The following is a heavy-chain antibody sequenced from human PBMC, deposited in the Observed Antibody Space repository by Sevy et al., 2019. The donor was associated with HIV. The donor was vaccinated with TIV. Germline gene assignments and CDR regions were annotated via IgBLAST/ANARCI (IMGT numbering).Heavy chain of an antibody. CDR2: IFASSNT. D-gene: IGHD4-17*01. CDR1: GITVSSNY. V-gene: IGHV3-66*01. Sequence: GGSLRLSCAVSGITVSSNYMGWVRQAPGKGLQWVSGIFASSNTHFADSVKGRFTISRDIAKNTLHLQMNSLRAEDTAVYYCARDLEFYDYGDYGPAFMPDYWGQGTLVTVSS. CDR3: ARDLEFYDYGDYGPAFMPDY. J-gene: IGHJ4*02.